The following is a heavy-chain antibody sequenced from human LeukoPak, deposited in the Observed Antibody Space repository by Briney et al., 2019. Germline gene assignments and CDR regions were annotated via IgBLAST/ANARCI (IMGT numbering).Heavy chain of an antibody. Sequence: GGSLRLSCAASGFTVSSNYMNWVRQAPGKGLEWVSVIYSGGGGSTYYADSVKGRFTISRDNSKYTLYLQMNSLRAEDTAVYYCARDGVDYSFDYWGQGTLATVSS. CDR2: IYSGGGGST. J-gene: IGHJ4*02. CDR3: ARDGVDYSFDY. D-gene: IGHD4-11*01. CDR1: GFTVSSNY. V-gene: IGHV3-53*01.